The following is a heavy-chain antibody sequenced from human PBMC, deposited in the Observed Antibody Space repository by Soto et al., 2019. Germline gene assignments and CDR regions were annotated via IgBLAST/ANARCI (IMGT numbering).Heavy chain of an antibody. CDR2: IIPIFGTA. Sequence: SVKVSFKASGGTFISYAISWVRQAPGKRLEWMGGIIPIFGTANYAQKFQGRVTITADESTSTAYMELSSLRSEDTAVYYCARGTHFWSGYWNSYGMDVWGQGTTVTVSS. D-gene: IGHD3-3*02. V-gene: IGHV1-69*01. J-gene: IGHJ6*02. CDR1: GGTFISYA. CDR3: ARGTHFWSGYWNSYGMDV.